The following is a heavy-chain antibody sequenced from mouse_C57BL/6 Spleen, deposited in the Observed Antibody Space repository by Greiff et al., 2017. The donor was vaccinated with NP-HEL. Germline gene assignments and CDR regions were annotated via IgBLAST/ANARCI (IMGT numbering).Heavy chain of an antibody. CDR1: GYTFTDYE. V-gene: IGHV1-15*01. CDR2: IDPETGGT. D-gene: IGHD1-1*01. J-gene: IGHJ2*01. Sequence: VQLQQSGAELVRPGASVTLSCKASGYTFTDYEMHWVKQTPVHGLEWIGAIDPETGGTAYNQKFKGKAILTADKSSSTAYMELRSLTSEDSAVYYCTRWGYYGSSPLDYWGQGTTLTVSS. CDR3: TRWGYYGSSPLDY.